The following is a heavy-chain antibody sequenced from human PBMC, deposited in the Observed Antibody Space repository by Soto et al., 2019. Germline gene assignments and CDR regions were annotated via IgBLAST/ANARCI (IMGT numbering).Heavy chain of an antibody. J-gene: IGHJ4*02. CDR1: GYTFTSYG. D-gene: IGHD4-17*01. Sequence: QVQLVQSGAEVKKPGASVKVSCKASGYTFTSYGISWVRQAPGQGLEWMGWVSAYNGNTNYAQKLQGSVTMTTDKSTSTAYLELRGLVSLDTAVYFCAVVSPTVTGQWGQGTLGTVSS. V-gene: IGHV1-18*01. CDR3: AVVSPTVTGQ. CDR2: VSAYNGNT.